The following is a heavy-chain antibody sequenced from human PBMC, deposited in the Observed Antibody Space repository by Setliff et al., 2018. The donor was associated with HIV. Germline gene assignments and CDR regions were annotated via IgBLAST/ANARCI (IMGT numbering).Heavy chain of an antibody. CDR1: GYTFTGYY. V-gene: IGHV1-2*02. J-gene: IGHJ6*03. CDR2: INPNSGGT. Sequence: GASVKVSCKASGYTFTGYYMHWVRQAPGQGLEWMGWINPNSGGTNYAQKFQGRVTMTRDTSTSTVYMELTNLRSEDTAVYNCARGYPSSPYYYYMDVWGKGTTVTVSS. D-gene: IGHD5-12*01. CDR3: ARGYPSSPYYYYMDV.